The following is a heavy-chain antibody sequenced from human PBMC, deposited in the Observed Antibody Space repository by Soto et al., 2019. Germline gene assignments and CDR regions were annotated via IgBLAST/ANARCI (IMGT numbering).Heavy chain of an antibody. CDR3: ARDLSGDTESDF. Sequence: QVQLVQSGAEMRKPGASVKVSCKTSGYTFTSYFMHWVRQAPGQGLEWMGIIKIAAGTTTYAQRFQGRVTLTRDTSTTTVYMDLNSLRSEDTAIYYCARDLSGDTESDFWGQGTLVIVSS. CDR2: IKIAAGTT. CDR1: GYTFTSYF. V-gene: IGHV1-46*01. D-gene: IGHD3-10*01. J-gene: IGHJ4*02.